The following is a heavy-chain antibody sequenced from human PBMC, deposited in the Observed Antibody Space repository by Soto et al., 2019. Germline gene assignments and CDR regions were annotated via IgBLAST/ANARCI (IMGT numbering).Heavy chain of an antibody. J-gene: IGHJ6*02. Sequence: QITLKESGPTLVKPTQTLTLTCTFSGFSVSTSGVGVAWIRQPPGKALEWLALIYWDGDERYSPFLQSRVPITKDTSKHQVVLTMTNLDPVDTATYYCAHKGGRGAGMDVWGQGTTVTVSS. CDR1: GFSVSTSGVG. V-gene: IGHV2-5*02. D-gene: IGHD2-15*01. CDR3: AHKGGRGAGMDV. CDR2: IYWDGDE.